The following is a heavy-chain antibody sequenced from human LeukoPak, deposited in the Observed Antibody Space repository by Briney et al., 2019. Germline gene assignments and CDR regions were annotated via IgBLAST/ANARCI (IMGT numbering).Heavy chain of an antibody. CDR3: VRGGAGEAFDI. CDR1: VYCFPRYD. D-gene: IGHD1-26*01. V-gene: IGHV1-8*01. J-gene: IGHJ3*02. Sequence: AAVTVSCQHSVYCFPRYDINWVGQATGRGRDWRVWMNSNSGNTGYAQSFQGRVTITRNTSISTAYMELSSLRSEDTAVYFCVRGGAGEAFDIWGQGKMVTVSS. CDR2: MNSNSGNT.